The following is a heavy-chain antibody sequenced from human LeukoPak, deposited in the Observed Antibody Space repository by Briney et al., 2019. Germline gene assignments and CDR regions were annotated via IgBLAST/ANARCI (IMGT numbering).Heavy chain of an antibody. CDR3: TTDQPHLAGSKENSNYGMDV. D-gene: IGHD4-23*01. CDR1: GFTFSNAW. V-gene: IGHV3-15*01. Sequence: GGSLRLSCAASGFTFSNAWMSWVRQAPGKGLEWVGRIKSKTDGGTTDYAAPVKGRFTISRDDSKNTLYLQMNSRKTEDAAVYYCTTDQPHLAGSKENSNYGMDVWGQGTTVTVSS. J-gene: IGHJ6*02. CDR2: IKSKTDGGTT.